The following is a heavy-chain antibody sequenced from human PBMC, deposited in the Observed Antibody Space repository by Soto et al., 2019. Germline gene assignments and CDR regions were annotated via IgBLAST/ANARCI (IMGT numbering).Heavy chain of an antibody. CDR3: ARDQKSGVFWSGYRDGMDV. J-gene: IGHJ6*02. CDR2: IYYSGST. V-gene: IGHV4-31*03. Sequence: QVQLQESGPGLVKPSQTLSLTCTVSGGSISSGGYYWSWIRQHPGKGLEWIGYIYYSGSTYYNPSLKRRVTTSVETSKNHFSLKLSSVTAADTAVYYCARDQKSGVFWSGYRDGMDVWGQGTTVTVSS. CDR1: GGSISSGGYY. D-gene: IGHD3-3*01.